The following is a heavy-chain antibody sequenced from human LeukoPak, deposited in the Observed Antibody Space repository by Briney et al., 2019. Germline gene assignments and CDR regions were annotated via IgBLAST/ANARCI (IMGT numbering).Heavy chain of an antibody. D-gene: IGHD1-26*01. CDR2: IKQDGSQK. CDR1: GFTFSTYW. J-gene: IGHJ4*02. CDR3: AREKSGSNAAFDY. V-gene: IGHV3-7*01. Sequence: GGFLRLSCAVSGFTFSTYWMSWVRQAPGKGLEWVANIKQDGSQKYYVHSVKGRFTISRDNAKNSLYLQMNSLRAEDTAVYYCAREKSGSNAAFDYWGQGTLVTVSS.